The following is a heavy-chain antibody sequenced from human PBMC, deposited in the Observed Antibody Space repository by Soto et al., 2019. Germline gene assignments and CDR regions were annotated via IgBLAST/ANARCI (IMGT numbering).Heavy chain of an antibody. CDR1: GYSFMNYW. D-gene: IGHD2-21*02. J-gene: IGHJ6*02. Sequence: GESLNISCKGSGYSFMNYWIGWVRQMPGKGLEWMGIIYPGDSDTRYSPSFQGQVTISADKSISTAYLQMNSLRAEDTAVYYCARDGRYIPGDEPDYYYYGMDVWGQGTTVTVSS. CDR3: ARDGRYIPGDEPDYYYYGMDV. CDR2: IYPGDSDT. V-gene: IGHV5-51*01.